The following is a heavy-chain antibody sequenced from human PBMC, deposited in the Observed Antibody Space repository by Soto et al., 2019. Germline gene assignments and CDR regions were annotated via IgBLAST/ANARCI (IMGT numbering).Heavy chain of an antibody. CDR1: GFTFSSYS. J-gene: IGHJ2*01. V-gene: IGHV3-21*01. Sequence: GGSLRLSCAASGFTFSSYSMNWVRQAPGKGLEWVSSISSSSSYIYYADSVKGRFTISRDNAKNSLYLQMNSLRAEDTAVYYCVRRPKGRDWYFDLWGRGTLVTVSS. CDR3: VRRPKGRDWYFDL. D-gene: IGHD3-16*01. CDR2: ISSSSSYI.